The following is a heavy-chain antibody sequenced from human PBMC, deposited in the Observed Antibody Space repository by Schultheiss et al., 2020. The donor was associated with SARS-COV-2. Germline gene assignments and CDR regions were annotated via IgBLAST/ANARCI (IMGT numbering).Heavy chain of an antibody. V-gene: IGHV3-53*01. CDR1: GFTVSSKY. Sequence: GESLKISCAASGFTVSSKYMSWVRQAPGKGLEWVSVIYSGGSTYYADSVKGRFTISRHNSKNTLYLQMNSLRAEDTAVYYCAKVSLYSAGHWGQGTLVTVSS. D-gene: IGHD3-10*02. CDR3: AKVSLYSAGH. J-gene: IGHJ4*02. CDR2: IYSGGST.